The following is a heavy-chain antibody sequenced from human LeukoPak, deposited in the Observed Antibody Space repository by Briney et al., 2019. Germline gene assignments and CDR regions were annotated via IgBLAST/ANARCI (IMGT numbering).Heavy chain of an antibody. J-gene: IGHJ4*02. Sequence: SETLSLTCTVSGGSINSDGYYWGWIRQPPGKGLEWIGSVHCTGNTYYSPSLKSRVTISVHTSKDQFSLKLNSVTAADTAVYYCARFEYSSSSFDYWGQGTLVTVSS. V-gene: IGHV4-39*01. CDR3: ARFEYSSSSFDY. CDR2: VHCTGNT. CDR1: GGSINSDGYY. D-gene: IGHD6-6*01.